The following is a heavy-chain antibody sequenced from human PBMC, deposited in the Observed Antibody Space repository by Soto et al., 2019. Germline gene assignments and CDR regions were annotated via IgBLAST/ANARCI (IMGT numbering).Heavy chain of an antibody. D-gene: IGHD6-19*01. J-gene: IGHJ4*02. Sequence: SETLSLTCAVSGGSISSGGYSWSWIRQPPGKGLEWIGYISHSGSTYFNPSLKSRVTISVDRSKNQFSLKLSSVTAADTAVYYCARGGLLPDYWGEGTLVTVSS. CDR1: GGSISSGGYS. CDR3: ARGGLLPDY. CDR2: ISHSGST. V-gene: IGHV4-30-2*01.